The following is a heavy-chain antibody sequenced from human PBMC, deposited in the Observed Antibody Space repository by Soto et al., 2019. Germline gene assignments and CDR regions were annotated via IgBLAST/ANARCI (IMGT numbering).Heavy chain of an antibody. Sequence: QLQLHDSGSGLVTPSQTLSLTCAVSGGSISSGGYSLSWIRQPPGKGLEWIGHIYPSGSLYYNPALRRRGTLSVDRAKNQSSLQLSSVTASDTAVYYFARVPAYWGQGTLVTVSS. CDR3: ARVPAY. CDR1: GGSISSGGYS. V-gene: IGHV4-30-2*01. J-gene: IGHJ4*02. CDR2: IYPSGSL.